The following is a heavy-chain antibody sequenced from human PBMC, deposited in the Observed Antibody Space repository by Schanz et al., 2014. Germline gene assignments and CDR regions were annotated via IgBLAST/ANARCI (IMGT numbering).Heavy chain of an antibody. CDR2: VCYDGSKK. J-gene: IGHJ6*02. Sequence: LVESGGGVVQPGRSLRLSCAASGFTFSSYGMHWVRQVPGKGLEWVAVVCYDGSKKYYADSVKGRFTTSRDNSKNTMYLQMTSLRAEDTAVYYCVKDLQRELLRDDHYYGMDVWGQGTRVTVSS. CDR3: VKDLQRELLRDDHYYGMDV. D-gene: IGHD1-26*01. V-gene: IGHV3-33*06. CDR1: GFTFSSYG.